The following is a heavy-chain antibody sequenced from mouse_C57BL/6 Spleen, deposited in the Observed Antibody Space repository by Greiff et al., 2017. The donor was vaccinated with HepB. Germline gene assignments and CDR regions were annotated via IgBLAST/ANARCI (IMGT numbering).Heavy chain of an antibody. CDR1: GYTFTDYN. CDR2: INPNNGGT. CDR3: ASGAGAY. D-gene: IGHD3-3*01. Sequence: VQLQQSGPELVKPGASVKLSCKASGYTFTDYNMEWVKQSHGKSLEWIGDINPNNGGTIYNQKFKGKATLTVDKSSSTAYMELRSLTSEDTAVYYCASGAGAYGGQGTLVTVSA. J-gene: IGHJ3*01. V-gene: IGHV1-18*01.